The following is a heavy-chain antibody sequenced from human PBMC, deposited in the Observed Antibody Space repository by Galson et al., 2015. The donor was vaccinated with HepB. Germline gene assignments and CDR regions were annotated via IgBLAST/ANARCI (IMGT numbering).Heavy chain of an antibody. CDR3: TRDRGLTFIRIAVALEPDY. CDR1: GFTFGDYA. J-gene: IGHJ4*02. V-gene: IGHV3-49*03. D-gene: IGHD6-19*01. CDR2: IRNKASGGTT. Sequence: SLRLSCAASGFTFGDYAVTWFRQAPGKGLEWVGFIRNKASGGTTQYAASVKGRFAISRDDSKSIAYLQMNSLRADDTAVYYCTRDRGLTFIRIAVALEPDYWGQGTPVTVSS.